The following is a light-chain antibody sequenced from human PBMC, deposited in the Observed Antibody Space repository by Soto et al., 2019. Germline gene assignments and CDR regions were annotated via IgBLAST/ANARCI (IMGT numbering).Light chain of an antibody. Sequence: DVQMTQSPSTLSASVGDRVTITCRASQSIGTWLAWYQQKPGGAPRLLIYDVSNLESGVPSRFSGSGSGPEFILTITSLQPEDFGIYYCQQYDSSRTFGQGTKVDLK. CDR2: DVS. CDR3: QQYDSSRT. V-gene: IGKV1-5*01. J-gene: IGKJ1*01. CDR1: QSIGTW.